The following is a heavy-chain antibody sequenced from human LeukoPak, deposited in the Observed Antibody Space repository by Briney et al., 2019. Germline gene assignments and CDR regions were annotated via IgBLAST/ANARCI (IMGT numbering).Heavy chain of an antibody. D-gene: IGHD3-22*01. CDR3: ARTAGYYRPYDAFDI. J-gene: IGHJ3*02. Sequence: SGTLSLTCTVSGGSISSSSYYWGWIRQPPGKGLEWIGSIYYSGSTYYNPSLKSRVTISVDTSKNQFSLKLSSVTAADTAVYYCARTAGYYRPYDAFDIWGQGTMVTVSS. CDR1: GGSISSSSYY. CDR2: IYYSGST. V-gene: IGHV4-39*07.